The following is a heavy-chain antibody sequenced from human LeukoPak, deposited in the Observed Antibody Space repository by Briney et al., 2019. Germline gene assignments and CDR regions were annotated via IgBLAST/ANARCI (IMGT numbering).Heavy chain of an antibody. V-gene: IGHV4-39*01. CDR2: IYYSGST. Sequence: PSETLSLTCTVSGGSISSSSYYWGWIRQPPGKGLEWIGSIYYSGSTYYNPSLKSRVTISVDTSKNQFSLKLSSVTAADTAVYYCARHNATVVAQLIDYWGQGTLVTVSS. J-gene: IGHJ4*02. D-gene: IGHD2-15*01. CDR3: ARHNATVVAQLIDY. CDR1: GGSISSSSYY.